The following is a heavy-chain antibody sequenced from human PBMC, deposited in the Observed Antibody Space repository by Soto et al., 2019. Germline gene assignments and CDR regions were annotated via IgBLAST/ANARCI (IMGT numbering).Heavy chain of an antibody. J-gene: IGHJ4*02. CDR1: GFTFSGDW. D-gene: IGHD2-2*01. Sequence: EVQLVESGGGLVQPGGSLRLSCAASGFTFSGDWMHWVHQAAGKGLVWVSRINMDGSSTNYADSVKGRFTISRDNAKNTLYLQMNSLRVDDTAVYYWARGPRGLYHHDYWGQGALVTVSS. CDR3: ARGPRGLYHHDY. CDR2: INMDGSST. V-gene: IGHV3-74*01.